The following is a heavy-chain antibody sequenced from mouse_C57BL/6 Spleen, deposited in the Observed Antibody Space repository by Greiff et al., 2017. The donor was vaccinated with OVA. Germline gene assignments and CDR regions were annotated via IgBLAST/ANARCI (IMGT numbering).Heavy chain of an antibody. CDR1: EYEFPSHD. CDR3: ARGGSSWDFDV. V-gene: IGHV5-2*01. J-gene: IGHJ1*03. Sequence: EVHLVQSGGGLVQPGQSLSLSCESNEYEFPSHDMSWVRKTPGKSLELVAAINSDGGSTYYPATMERRFIIYRDKTKRTVFLKMSSLKSEDTALYYCARGGSSWDFDVWGKGTTVTVSS. CDR2: INSDGGST. D-gene: IGHD1-1*01.